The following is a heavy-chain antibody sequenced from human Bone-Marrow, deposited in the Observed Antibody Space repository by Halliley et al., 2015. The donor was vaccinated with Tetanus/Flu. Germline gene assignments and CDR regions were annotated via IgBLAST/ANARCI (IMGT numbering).Heavy chain of an antibody. CDR3: ARGSEYGDWGYFFDY. V-gene: IGHV3-30*03. J-gene: IGHJ4*02. Sequence: ITYYGNNQDYLERLRGRFTIPRDNFKNTMYLQMNSLRAEDSAIYYCARGSEYGDWGYFFDYWGQGTLVTVSS. CDR2: ITYYGNNQ. D-gene: IGHD4-17*01.